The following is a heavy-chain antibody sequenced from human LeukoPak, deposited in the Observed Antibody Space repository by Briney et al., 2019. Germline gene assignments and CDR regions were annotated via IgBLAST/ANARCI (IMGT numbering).Heavy chain of an antibody. CDR2: IYSGGST. J-gene: IGHJ4*02. D-gene: IGHD4-17*01. CDR1: GFTVRNNY. Sequence: GSLRLSCAASGFTVRNNYMSWVRQAPGKGLEWVSVIYSGGSTYYADFVKGRFTFSKDNSKNTLYLQMTNLRVEDTAVYYCARDRDYAFDYWGQGTLVTVSS. V-gene: IGHV3-53*01. CDR3: ARDRDYAFDY.